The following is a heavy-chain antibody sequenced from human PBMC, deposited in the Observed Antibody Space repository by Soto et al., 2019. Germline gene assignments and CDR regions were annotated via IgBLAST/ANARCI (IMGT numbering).Heavy chain of an antibody. V-gene: IGHV3-33*01. J-gene: IGHJ4*02. CDR3: AREDGDIVVVPAAIDY. CDR1: GFTFSSYG. CDR2: IWYDGSNK. Sequence: GGSLRLSCAASGFTFSSYGMHWVRQAPGKGLEWVAVIWYDGSNKYYADSVKGRFTISRDNSKNTLYLQMNSLGAEDTAVYYCAREDGDIVVVPAAIDYWGQGTLVTVSS. D-gene: IGHD2-2*01.